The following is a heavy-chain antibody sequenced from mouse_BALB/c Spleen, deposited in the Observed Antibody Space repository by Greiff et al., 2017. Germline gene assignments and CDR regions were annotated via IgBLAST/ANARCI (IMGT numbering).Heavy chain of an antibody. D-gene: IGHD2-3*01. V-gene: IGHV1S81*02. Sequence: QVQLQQSGAELVRPGSSVKISCKASGYTFTSYWMHWVKQRPGQGLEWIGEINPSNGRTNYNEKFKSKATLTVDKSSSTAYMQLSSLTSEDSAVYYCARPPYDPLYAMDYWGQGTSVTVSS. J-gene: IGHJ4*01. CDR1: GYTFTSYW. CDR2: INPSNGRT. CDR3: ARPPYDPLYAMDY.